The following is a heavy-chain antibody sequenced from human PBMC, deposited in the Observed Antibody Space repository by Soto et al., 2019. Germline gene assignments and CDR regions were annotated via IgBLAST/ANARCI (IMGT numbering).Heavy chain of an antibody. CDR1: GFIFSDSA. D-gene: IGHD3-22*01. V-gene: IGHV3-73*01. CDR3: TTAPVHDYYDETVDP. Sequence: GGSLRLSCAASGFIFSDSAMHWVRQASGKGQERVGRIRSKANNYATAYAASVKSRYTISRDDSKNTAYLQMNSLKTEDTAVYYCTTAPVHDYYDETVDPWGQGTLVTVSS. CDR2: IRSKANNYAT. J-gene: IGHJ5*02.